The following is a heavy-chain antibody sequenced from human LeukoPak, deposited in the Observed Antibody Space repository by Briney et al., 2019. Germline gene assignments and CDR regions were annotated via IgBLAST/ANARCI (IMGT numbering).Heavy chain of an antibody. CDR1: GYTFTAYY. J-gene: IGHJ5*01. Sequence: ASVKVSCKASGYTFTAYYMSWLRQAPGQGLEWMAWINPNTGDTNYAQKFQGRVTVTRDTSIRTAYMELSSLRSDDTAAYYCARGFNLDSWGQGALVTVSS. CDR2: INPNTGDT. V-gene: IGHV1-2*02. CDR3: ARGFNLDS. D-gene: IGHD3-3*01.